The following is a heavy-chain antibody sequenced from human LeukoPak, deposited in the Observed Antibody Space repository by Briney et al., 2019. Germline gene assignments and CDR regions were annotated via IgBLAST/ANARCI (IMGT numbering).Heavy chain of an antibody. CDR3: ARESTLAEYFQH. Sequence: GGSLRLSCAASGFTFGTYAMHWVRQAPGKGLEWVAVISSDGSNKYYADSVKGRFTISRDNSKNTLYLQMNSLRAEDTAVYYCARESTLAEYFQHWGQGTLVTVSS. CDR2: ISSDGSNK. J-gene: IGHJ1*01. D-gene: IGHD3-16*01. V-gene: IGHV3-30-3*01. CDR1: GFTFGTYA.